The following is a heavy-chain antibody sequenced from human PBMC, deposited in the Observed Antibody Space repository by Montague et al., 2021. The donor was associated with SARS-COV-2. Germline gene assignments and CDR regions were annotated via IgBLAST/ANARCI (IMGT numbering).Heavy chain of an antibody. D-gene: IGHD3-22*01. CDR1: GGFISSSY. J-gene: IGHJ4*02. V-gene: IGHV4-59*01. CDR3: ARIINHFDSDGPPSLFDH. Sequence: SETLSLTCTVPGGFISSSYWSWIRQPPGKGLEWIGYIYHSGNTNYNPSLKSRVTISIDTSMNQFSLSLSSMTAADTAVYFCARIINHFDSDGPPSLFDHWGQGIRVTASS. CDR2: IYHSGNT.